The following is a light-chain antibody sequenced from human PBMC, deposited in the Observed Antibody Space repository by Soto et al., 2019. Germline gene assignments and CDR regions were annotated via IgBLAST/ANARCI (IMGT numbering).Light chain of an antibody. CDR1: QIISNR. CDR2: KTS. CDR3: QHYDTYSP. V-gene: IGKV1-5*03. J-gene: IGKJ4*02. Sequence: DIKMTQSPSTLSASVGDRVTITCRASQIISNRLAWYQQKPGKAPKLLIYKTSSLESGVPARFSGSGSGTEFTLTISSLQPDDFATYFCQHYDTYSPFGGGTKVEIK.